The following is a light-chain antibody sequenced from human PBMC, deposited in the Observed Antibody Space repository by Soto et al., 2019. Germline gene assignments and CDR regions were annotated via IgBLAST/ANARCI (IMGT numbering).Light chain of an antibody. Sequence: DIQMTQSPSAMSASLGDSVTITCRASQGITNSLAWFQQKPGKVPKRLIYSAYNLQSGVPTRFSSSGSGTEFSLTISSLQPEDFATYYCLLHYTYPALTFGGGTKVDIK. V-gene: IGKV1-17*03. CDR3: LLHYTYPALT. CDR1: QGITNS. CDR2: SAY. J-gene: IGKJ4*01.